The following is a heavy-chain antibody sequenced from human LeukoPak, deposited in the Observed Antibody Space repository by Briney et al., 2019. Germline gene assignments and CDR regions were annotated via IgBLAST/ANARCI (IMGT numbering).Heavy chain of an antibody. CDR1: EFTFSDYY. D-gene: IGHD4/OR15-4a*01. CDR3: ARRAGAYSHPYDY. CDR2: IYSGTI. V-gene: IGHV3-53*01. J-gene: IGHJ4*02. Sequence: GGSLRLSCAASEFTFSDYYMSWVRQAPGKGLEWVSFIYSGTIHYSDSVEGRFTISRDNSKNTLYLQMNSLRAEDTAVYYCARRAGAYSHPYDYWGQGTLVTVSS.